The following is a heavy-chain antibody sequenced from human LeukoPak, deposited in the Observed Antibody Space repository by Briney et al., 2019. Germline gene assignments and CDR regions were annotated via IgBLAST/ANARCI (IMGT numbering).Heavy chain of an antibody. CDR1: GYTFTSYY. D-gene: IGHD2-15*01. V-gene: IGHV1-46*01. Sequence: ASVKVSCKASGYTFTSYYAHWVRQAPGQGLEWMGIINPSIGNTSYAQNFQGRVTMTRDTSTNTLYMELSSLRSEDTAVYYCASPAGGSGGSYYYYYGMDVWGQGTTVTVSS. J-gene: IGHJ6*02. CDR3: ASPAGGSGGSYYYYYGMDV. CDR2: INPSIGNT.